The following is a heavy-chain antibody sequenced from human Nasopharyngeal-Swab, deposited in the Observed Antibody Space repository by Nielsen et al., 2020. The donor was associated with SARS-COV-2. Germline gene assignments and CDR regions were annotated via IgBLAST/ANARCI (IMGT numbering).Heavy chain of an antibody. CDR3: ARDEAGTANSGFDY. D-gene: IGHD1-1*01. CDR2: IYSGGSST. J-gene: IGHJ4*02. Sequence: GESLKISCAASGFTFSSYAMSWVRQAPGKGLEWVSVIYSGGSSTYYADSVKGRFTISRDNSKNTLYLQMNSLRAEDTAIYYCARDEAGTANSGFDYWGQGTLVTVSS. CDR1: GFTFSSYA. V-gene: IGHV3-23*03.